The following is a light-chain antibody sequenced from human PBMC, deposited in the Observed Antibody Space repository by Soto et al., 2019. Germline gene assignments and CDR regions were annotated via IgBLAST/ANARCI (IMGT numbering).Light chain of an antibody. J-gene: IGKJ2*01. Sequence: LTQSPGTLSLSPGERATISCRASQSISSSYLAWYQHKPGQAPRLLIYGASSRTTGIPHRFSGSGSGTDFTLTIRRLEPEDCGVYYCQQYGGSPPYTFGQGTRLEIK. CDR1: QSISSSY. CDR3: QQYGGSPPYT. CDR2: GAS. V-gene: IGKV3-20*01.